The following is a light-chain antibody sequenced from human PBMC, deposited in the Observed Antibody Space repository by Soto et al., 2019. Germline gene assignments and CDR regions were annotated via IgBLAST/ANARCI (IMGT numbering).Light chain of an antibody. J-gene: IGLJ2*01. Sequence: SYELTXAPSVSVAPGQTAXXXXGXXXXAIKSVHWYQQKPGQAPVLVVYDDGDRPSGIPERFSGSNSGNTATLTITRVEAGDEADYHCQVWDSSSDHRVVFGGGTKVTVL. V-gene: IGLV3-21*02. CDR2: DDG. CDR1: XXAIKS. CDR3: QVWDSSSDHRVV.